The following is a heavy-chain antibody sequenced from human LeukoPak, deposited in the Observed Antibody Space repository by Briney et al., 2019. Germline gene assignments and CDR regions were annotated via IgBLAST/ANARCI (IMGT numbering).Heavy chain of an antibody. CDR2: ISYSGST. Sequence: PSETLSLTCTVSGGSISRHYWGWIRQAPGKGLEWIGYISYSGSTNYNPSLKSRVTISVDTSKNQFSLKLSSVTAADTAVFYCARHVGPGYSYGFDNWGQGTLVTVSS. D-gene: IGHD5-18*01. CDR1: GGSISRHY. J-gene: IGHJ4*02. CDR3: ARHVGPGYSYGFDN. V-gene: IGHV4-59*08.